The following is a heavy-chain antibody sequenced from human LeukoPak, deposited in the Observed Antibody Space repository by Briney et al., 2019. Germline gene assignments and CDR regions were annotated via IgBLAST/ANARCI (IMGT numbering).Heavy chain of an antibody. Sequence: QTGGSLRLSCAASGFTFSSYGMHWVRQAPGKGLEWVAVIWYDGSNKYYADSVKGRFTISRDNPKNTLYLQMNSLRVEDTAVYYCARGYDGSGALIGGYWGQGTLVTVSS. J-gene: IGHJ4*02. V-gene: IGHV3-33*01. CDR3: ARGYDGSGALIGGY. D-gene: IGHD3-22*01. CDR2: IWYDGSNK. CDR1: GFTFSSYG.